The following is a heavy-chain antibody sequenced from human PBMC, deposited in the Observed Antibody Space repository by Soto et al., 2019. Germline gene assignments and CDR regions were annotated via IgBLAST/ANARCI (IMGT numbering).Heavy chain of an antibody. CDR1: GSSISIGSYY. CDR2: IYHSGST. D-gene: IGHD2-15*01. J-gene: IGHJ4*02. V-gene: IGHV4-31*03. CDR3: ARDYMAVVD. Sequence: KSSETVSISCTVSGSSISIGSYYWSWIRQHPGKGLEWIGYIYHSGSTYYNPSLKSRATISLDTSKNQFSLKLSSVTAADTAVYYCARDYMAVVDWGQGTLVTVSS.